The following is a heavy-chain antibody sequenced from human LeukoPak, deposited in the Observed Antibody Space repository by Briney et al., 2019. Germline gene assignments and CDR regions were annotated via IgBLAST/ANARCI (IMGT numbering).Heavy chain of an antibody. CDR1: GFTFSSYA. J-gene: IGHJ4*02. CDR3: ARAMMVVANLWGVFDY. V-gene: IGHV3-33*07. Sequence: GGSLRLSCAASGFTFSSYAMWWVRQAPGKGLEWVAVIEYDGSYKYYADSVKGRFTISRDNSKNTLFLQMNSLRGEDTAVYYCARAMMVVANLWGVFDYWGQGTLVTVSS. CDR2: IEYDGSYK. D-gene: IGHD3-22*01.